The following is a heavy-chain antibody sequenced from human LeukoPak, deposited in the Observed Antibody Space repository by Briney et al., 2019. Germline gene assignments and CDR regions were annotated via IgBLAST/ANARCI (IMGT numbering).Heavy chain of an antibody. CDR3: ARDPSGYYGTFDI. Sequence: GGTLRLSCVASGFTFSNYGISWVRQAPGKGLEWLSGISGSGKNTYYADSVKGRFTISRDNAKNSLYLQMNSLRGEDTALYYCARDPSGYYGTFDIWGHGTMVTVSS. CDR1: GFTFSNYG. D-gene: IGHD3-22*01. J-gene: IGHJ3*02. V-gene: IGHV3-23*01. CDR2: ISGSGKNT.